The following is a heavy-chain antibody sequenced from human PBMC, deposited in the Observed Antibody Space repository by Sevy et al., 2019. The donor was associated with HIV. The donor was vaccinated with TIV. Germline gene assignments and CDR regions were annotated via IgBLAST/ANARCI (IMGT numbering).Heavy chain of an antibody. CDR2: IYNNIGST. V-gene: IGHV4-59*08. Sequence: SETLSLICTVSDDSINSYYWSWIRQAPGKGLEWIGYIYNNIGSTHYSPALTSRVTISVDKSKNKLSLKLTSGTAADTAVYYCARGAVVIGTAATPVLDFWGQGSLVTVSS. J-gene: IGHJ4*02. D-gene: IGHD6-13*01. CDR1: DDSINSYY. CDR3: ARGAVVIGTAATPVLDF.